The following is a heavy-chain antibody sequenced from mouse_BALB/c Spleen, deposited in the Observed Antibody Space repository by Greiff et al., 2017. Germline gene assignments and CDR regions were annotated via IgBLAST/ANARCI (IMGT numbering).Heavy chain of an antibody. D-gene: IGHD2-4*01. CDR2: ISSGGSYT. J-gene: IGHJ3*01. CDR1: GFTFSSYA. CDR3: ARHYDYGFAY. Sequence: EVQVVESGGGLVKPGGSPKLSCAASGFTFSSYAMSWVRQSPEKRLEWVAEISSGGSYTYYPDTVTGRFTISRDNAKNTLYLEMSSLRSEDTAMYYCARHYDYGFAYWGQGTLVTVSA. V-gene: IGHV5-9-4*01.